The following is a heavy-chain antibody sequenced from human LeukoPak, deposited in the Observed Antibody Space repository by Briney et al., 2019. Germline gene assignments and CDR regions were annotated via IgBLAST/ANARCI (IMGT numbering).Heavy chain of an antibody. J-gene: IGHJ3*02. CDR3: ARDQYNWNLDGVSAFDI. CDR2: IKQDGSEK. D-gene: IGHD1-20*01. CDR1: GFTFSSYW. Sequence: PGGSLRLSCAASGFTFSSYWMSWVRQAPGKGLEWVAHIKQDGSEKYYVDSVKGRFTISRDNAKNSLYLQMNSLRAEDTAVYYCARDQYNWNLDGVSAFDIWGQGTMVTVSS. V-gene: IGHV3-7*01.